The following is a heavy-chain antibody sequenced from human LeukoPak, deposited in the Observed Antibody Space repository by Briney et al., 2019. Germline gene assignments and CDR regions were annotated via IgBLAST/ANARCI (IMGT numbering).Heavy chain of an antibody. CDR1: GFTFSSYG. Sequence: GGSLRLSCVASGFTFSSYGMHWVRQAPGKGLEWVAFIRYDGSNKYYADSVKGRFTISRDNSKNTLYLQMNSLRAEDTAVYYCAPEIGSRRGYGGQGPLVTVSS. V-gene: IGHV3-30*02. D-gene: IGHD2-15*01. CDR3: APEIGSRRGY. J-gene: IGHJ4*02. CDR2: IRYDGSNK.